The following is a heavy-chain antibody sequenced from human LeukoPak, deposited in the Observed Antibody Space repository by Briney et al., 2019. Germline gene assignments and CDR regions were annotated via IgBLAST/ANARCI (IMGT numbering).Heavy chain of an antibody. D-gene: IGHD1-26*01. CDR1: GFTFSRYY. J-gene: IGHJ4*02. Sequence: GGSLRLSCAASGFTFSRYYMSWVRQTPGKGLEWVSGISGNGVKTFYADSVKGRFTISRDNAKNSLYLQMNSLRVEDTAIYYCATSGSYRFDYWGQGTLVTVSS. CDR2: ISGNGVKT. V-gene: IGHV3-23*01. CDR3: ATSGSYRFDY.